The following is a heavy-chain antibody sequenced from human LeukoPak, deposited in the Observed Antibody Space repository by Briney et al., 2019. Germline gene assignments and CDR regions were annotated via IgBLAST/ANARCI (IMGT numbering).Heavy chain of an antibody. D-gene: IGHD6-19*01. J-gene: IGHJ4*02. V-gene: IGHV3-21*01. CDR3: ARGCAVAGSADY. CDR2: ISSSSYI. CDR1: GFTFSSYS. Sequence: GGSLRLSCAASGFTFSSYSMNWVRQAPGKGLEWVSSISSSSYIYYADSVKGRFTISRDNAKNSLYLQMNSLRAEDTAVYYCARGCAVAGSADYWGQGTLVTVSS.